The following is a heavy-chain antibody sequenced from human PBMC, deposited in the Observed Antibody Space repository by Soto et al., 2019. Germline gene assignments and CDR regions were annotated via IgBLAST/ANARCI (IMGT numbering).Heavy chain of an antibody. D-gene: IGHD2-2*02. CDR3: ARISDTSYPSDYYYGMDV. Sequence: QVQLIQSGAEVKKPGSSVKVSCKTSGGTFSSFAISWVRQAPGQGLEWMGRIIPVPHTTNYAQKFQGRVTITADELTSTAYMELSSLRFEDTAVYYCARISDTSYPSDYYYGMDVCGQGTTVTVSS. J-gene: IGHJ6*02. CDR1: GGTFSSFA. CDR2: IIPVPHTT. V-gene: IGHV1-69*01.